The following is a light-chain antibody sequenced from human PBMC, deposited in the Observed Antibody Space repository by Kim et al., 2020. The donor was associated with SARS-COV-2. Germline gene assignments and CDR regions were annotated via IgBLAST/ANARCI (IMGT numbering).Light chain of an antibody. CDR1: RSEGGGYNY. CDR3: SSYGGSNNLV. CDR2: EVS. V-gene: IGLV2-8*01. Sequence: GQSMTSPCTGTRSEGGGYNYVSLYQQHPGKAPKLMIYEVSKRSSGVPDRFSGSKSGNMASLTVSGLQAEDEADYYCSSYGGSNNLVFGGGTQLTVL. J-gene: IGLJ2*01.